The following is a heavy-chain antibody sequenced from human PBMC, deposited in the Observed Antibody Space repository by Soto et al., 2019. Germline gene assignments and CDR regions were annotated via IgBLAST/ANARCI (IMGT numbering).Heavy chain of an antibody. CDR3: ARDLINCSGGSCYFDY. J-gene: IGHJ4*02. D-gene: IGHD2-15*01. Sequence: GGSLRLSCAASGFTFSSYSMNWVRQAPGKGLEWVSSISSSSSYIYYADSVKGRFTISRDNAKNSLYLQMNSLRAEDTAVYYCARDLINCSGGSCYFDYWGQGTLVTVSS. V-gene: IGHV3-21*01. CDR2: ISSSSSYI. CDR1: GFTFSSYS.